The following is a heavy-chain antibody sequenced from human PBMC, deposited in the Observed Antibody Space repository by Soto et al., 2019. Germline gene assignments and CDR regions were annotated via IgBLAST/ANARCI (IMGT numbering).Heavy chain of an antibody. CDR1: GYTFTSYG. V-gene: IGHV1-18*01. D-gene: IGHD1-20*01. Sequence: ASVKVSCKASGYTFTSYGISWVRQAPGQGLEWMGWISAYNGNTNYAQKLQGRVTMTTDTSTSTAYMELRSLRSDDTAEYYCARDNSLYNCNDVNSVSYGMDVWGQGTTVTVSS. J-gene: IGHJ6*02. CDR3: ARDNSLYNCNDVNSVSYGMDV. CDR2: ISAYNGNT.